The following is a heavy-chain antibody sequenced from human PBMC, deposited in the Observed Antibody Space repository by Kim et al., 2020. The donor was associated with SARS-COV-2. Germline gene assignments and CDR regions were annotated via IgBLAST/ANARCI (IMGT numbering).Heavy chain of an antibody. J-gene: IGHJ6*02. CDR2: INHSGST. V-gene: IGHV4-34*01. D-gene: IGHD2-15*01. CDR1: GGSFSGYY. CDR3: ARRAMPRYIVVVVAATTRTYGMDV. Sequence: SETLSLTCAVYGGSFSGYYWSWIRQPPGKGLEWIGEINHSGSTNYNPSLKSRVTISVDTSKNQFSLKLSSVTAADTAVYYCARRAMPRYIVVVVAATTRTYGMDVWGQGTTVTVSS.